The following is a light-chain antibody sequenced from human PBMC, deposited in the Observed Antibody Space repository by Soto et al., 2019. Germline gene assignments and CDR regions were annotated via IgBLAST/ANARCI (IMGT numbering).Light chain of an antibody. CDR3: QHYNSYSEA. V-gene: IGKV1-5*03. CDR1: QTISSW. CDR2: KAS. J-gene: IGKJ1*01. Sequence: DIQITQSPSTLSGSVGARVTITCRSSQTISSWLDWYQQKPGKAPKLLIYKASTFKSGVPSRFSGSGSGTEFTLTISSLQPDDFATYYCQHYNSYSEAFGQGTKVELK.